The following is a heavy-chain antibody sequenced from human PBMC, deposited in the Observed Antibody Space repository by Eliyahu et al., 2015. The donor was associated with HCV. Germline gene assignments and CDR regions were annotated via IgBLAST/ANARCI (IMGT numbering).Heavy chain of an antibody. CDR3: ARENMIEVGGFDI. D-gene: IGHD3-22*01. V-gene: IGHV3-7*01. CDR1: GFPFSNXY. CDR2: IKGDATET. J-gene: IGHJ3*02. Sequence: EVQLVESGGSLVQPGGSLXXSCAASGFPFSNXYMNWVRQAPGKGXEWVANIKGDATETFYADSVKGRFTVXRDNXKNLVFLQIYSLRAEDTAMYYCARENMIEVGGFDIWGQGTMVTVSS.